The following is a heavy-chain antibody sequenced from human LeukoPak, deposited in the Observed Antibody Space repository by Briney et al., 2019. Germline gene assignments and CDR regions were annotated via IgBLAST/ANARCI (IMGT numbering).Heavy chain of an antibody. J-gene: IGHJ3*02. CDR2: MSYDGSNK. CDR3: AKEFGLRYFDWVGVVSDAFDI. CDR1: GFTFSSDG. V-gene: IGHV3-30*18. Sequence: GGSRRLSWAPAGFTFSSDGMDWVRQAPGKGREWVGVMSYDGSNKYYGDSGKGRFTISRAHSKNPQYLQMNRLRAEHTAVYYCAKEFGLRYFDWVGVVSDAFDIWGQGTMVPVSS. D-gene: IGHD3-9*01.